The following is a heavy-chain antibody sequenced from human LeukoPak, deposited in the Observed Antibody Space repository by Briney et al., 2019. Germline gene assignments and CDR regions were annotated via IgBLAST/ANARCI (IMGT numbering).Heavy chain of an antibody. CDR3: ARDHRNYYDSSGPREPPQPDY. V-gene: IGHV3-7*01. Sequence: GGSLRLSCAASGFTFSSYWMSWVRQAPGKGLEWVANIKQDGSEKYYVDSVKGRFTISRDNAKNSLYLQMNSLRAEDTAVYYCARDHRNYYDSSGPREPPQPDYWGQGTLVTVSS. CDR1: GFTFSSYW. CDR2: IKQDGSEK. D-gene: IGHD3-22*01. J-gene: IGHJ4*02.